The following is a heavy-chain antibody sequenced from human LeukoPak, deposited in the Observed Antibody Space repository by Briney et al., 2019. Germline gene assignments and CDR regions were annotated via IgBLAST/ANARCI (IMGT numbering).Heavy chain of an antibody. Sequence: GGSLRLSCAASGFTFSSYWMHWVRQAPGKGLVWVSLINIDGSNTRYADPVKGRFTISRDNAKNTLYLQMNSLRAEDTAVYFCARHCSGGNCLDFWGQGTLVTVSS. J-gene: IGHJ4*02. V-gene: IGHV3-74*01. CDR3: ARHCSGGNCLDF. D-gene: IGHD2-15*01. CDR1: GFTFSSYW. CDR2: INIDGSNT.